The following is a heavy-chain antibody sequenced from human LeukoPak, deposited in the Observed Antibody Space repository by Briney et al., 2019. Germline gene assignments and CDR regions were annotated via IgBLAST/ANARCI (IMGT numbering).Heavy chain of an antibody. CDR2: INWNGGST. J-gene: IGHJ4*02. CDR1: GFTFSSYS. V-gene: IGHV3-20*04. CDR3: ARDQLRHDY. Sequence: GGSLRLSCAASGFTFSSYSMNWVRQAPGKGLEWVSGINWNGGSTGYADSVKGRFTISRDNAKNSLYLQMNSLRAEDTAFYYCARDQLRHDYWGQGTLVTVSS. D-gene: IGHD4-23*01.